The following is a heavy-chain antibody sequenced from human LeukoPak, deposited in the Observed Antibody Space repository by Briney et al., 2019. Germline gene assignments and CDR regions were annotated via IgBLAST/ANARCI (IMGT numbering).Heavy chain of an antibody. V-gene: IGHV3-48*03. CDR2: ISSSGSTI. Sequence: GGSLRLSCAASGFTFSSYEMNWVRQAPGKGLEWVSYISSSGSTIYYADSVKGRSTISRDNAKNSLYLQMNSLRAEDTAVYYCARVRRGYFDYWGQGTLVTVSS. CDR1: GFTFSSYE. D-gene: IGHD4-17*01. J-gene: IGHJ4*02. CDR3: ARVRRGYFDY.